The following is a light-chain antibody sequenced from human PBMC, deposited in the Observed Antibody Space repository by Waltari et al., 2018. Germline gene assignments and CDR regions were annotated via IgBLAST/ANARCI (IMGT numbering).Light chain of an antibody. Sequence: ILLTHSPRTLSLSPGERATLSCRASPSGIRYLAWYQHKPGQAPRLLIDDASTRATGIPDRCSGSGSGTDFSLIISGLEDEDFAVYYCQEYVRLPATFGQGTKVEIK. CDR3: QEYVRLPAT. V-gene: IGKV3-20*01. J-gene: IGKJ1*01. CDR2: DAS. CDR1: PSGIRY.